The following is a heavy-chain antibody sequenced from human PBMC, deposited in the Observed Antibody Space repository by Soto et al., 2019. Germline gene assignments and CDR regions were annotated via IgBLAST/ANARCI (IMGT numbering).Heavy chain of an antibody. V-gene: IGHV3-23*01. CDR1: GFTYNSYA. CDR2: ISGSGGST. D-gene: IGHD6-13*01. Sequence: EVQLLESGGGLVQPGESLRLSCAASGFTYNSYAMSWVRQAPGKGLEWVSAISGSGGSTYYADSVKGRFTISRDNSKNTLYLQMNSLRAEDTAVYYSAKDLGAAGDTYYFDYWGQGTLVTVSS. J-gene: IGHJ4*02. CDR3: AKDLGAAGDTYYFDY.